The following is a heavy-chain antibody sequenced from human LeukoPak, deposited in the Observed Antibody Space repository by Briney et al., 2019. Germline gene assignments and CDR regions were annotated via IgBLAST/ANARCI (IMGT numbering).Heavy chain of an antibody. D-gene: IGHD6-13*01. CDR1: GFTFSSYW. V-gene: IGHV3-74*01. J-gene: IGHJ5*02. CDR2: INSDGSSI. CDR3: ARDLYSSSWYVSFWSDP. Sequence: GGSLRLSCAASGFTFSSYWMHWVRQAPGKGLVWVSRINSDGSSISYADSVKGRFTISRDNAKNTLYLQMNSLRAEDTAVYYCARDLYSSSWYVSFWSDPWGQGTLVTVSS.